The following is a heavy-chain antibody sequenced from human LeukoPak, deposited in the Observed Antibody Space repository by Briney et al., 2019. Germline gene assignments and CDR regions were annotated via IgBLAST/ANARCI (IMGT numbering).Heavy chain of an antibody. Sequence: ASVKVSCKASGYTFTSYYMHWARQAPGQGLEWMGIINPSGGSTSYAQKFQGRVTMTRDTSTSTVYMELSSLRSEDTAVYYCARPYDSSGYYKYYFDYWGQGTLVTVSS. CDR3: ARPYDSSGYYKYYFDY. J-gene: IGHJ4*02. CDR2: INPSGGST. D-gene: IGHD3-22*01. V-gene: IGHV1-46*01. CDR1: GYTFTSYY.